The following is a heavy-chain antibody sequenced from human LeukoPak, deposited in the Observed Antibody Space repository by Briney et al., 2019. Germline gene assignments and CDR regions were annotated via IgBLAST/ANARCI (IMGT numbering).Heavy chain of an antibody. CDR1: GSSISSGGYY. CDR3: ARVKQTQVGARWFDP. D-gene: IGHD1-26*01. CDR2: IYYSGST. J-gene: IGHJ5*02. Sequence: PSETLSLTCTVSGSSISSGGYYWSWIRQHPGKGLEWIGYIYYSGSTYYNPSLKSRVTISVDTSKNQFSLKLSSVTAADTAVYCCARVKQTQVGARWFDPWGQGTLVTVSS. V-gene: IGHV4-31*03.